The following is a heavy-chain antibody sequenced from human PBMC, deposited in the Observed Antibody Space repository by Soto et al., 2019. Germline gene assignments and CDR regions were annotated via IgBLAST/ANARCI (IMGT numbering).Heavy chain of an antibody. D-gene: IGHD5-12*01. CDR1: GYTLTELS. CDR3: ATVLGYSGYDQY. V-gene: IGHV1-24*01. CDR2: FDPEDGET. Sequence: ASVKVSCKVSGYTLTELSMHWVRQAPGKGLEWMGGFDPEDGETIYAQKFQGRVTMTEDTSTDTAYMELSSLRSEDTAVYYCATVLGYSGYDQYWGQGTLVTVSS. J-gene: IGHJ4*02.